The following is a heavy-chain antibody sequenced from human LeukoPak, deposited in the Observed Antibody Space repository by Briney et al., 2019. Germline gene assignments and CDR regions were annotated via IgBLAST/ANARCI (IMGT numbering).Heavy chain of an antibody. Sequence: GGSLRLSCTASGFTFSTYNMNWVRQAPGKGLEWVSYISSSTTTISYADSVKGRFAISRDDSKNTLYLQMSSLRAEDTAIYYCAKTWEQPHYFDYWGQGTLVTVSS. CDR2: ISSSTTTI. J-gene: IGHJ4*02. D-gene: IGHD1-26*01. CDR3: AKTWEQPHYFDY. CDR1: GFTFSTYN. V-gene: IGHV3-48*01.